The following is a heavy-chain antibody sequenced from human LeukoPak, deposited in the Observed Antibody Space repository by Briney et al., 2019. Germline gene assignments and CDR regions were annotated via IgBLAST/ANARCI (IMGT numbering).Heavy chain of an antibody. D-gene: IGHD6-13*01. CDR2: ISGSGGST. V-gene: IGHV3-23*01. Sequence: GGSLRLSCAASGFTFSSYAMSWVRQAPGKGLEWVSAISGSGGSTYYADSVKGRFTISRDNSKNTLYLQMNSLRDEYTAVYYCAKHLGYSSSHMDYWGQGTLVTVSS. J-gene: IGHJ4*02. CDR3: AKHLGYSSSHMDY. CDR1: GFTFSSYA.